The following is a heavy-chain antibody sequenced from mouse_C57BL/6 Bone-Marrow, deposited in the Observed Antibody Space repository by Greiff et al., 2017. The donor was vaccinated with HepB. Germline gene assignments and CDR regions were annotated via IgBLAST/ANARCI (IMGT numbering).Heavy chain of an antibody. CDR3: ARGRRYDYDVGNYYAMDY. Sequence: ESGPGLVKPSQSLSLTCSVTGYSITSGYYWNWIRQFPGNKLEWMGYISYDGSNNYNPSLKNRISITRDTSKNQFFLKLNSVTTEDTATYDGARGRRYDYDVGNYYAMDYWGQATSGTVSS. V-gene: IGHV3-6*01. CDR1: GYSITSGYY. D-gene: IGHD2-4*01. J-gene: IGHJ4*01. CDR2: ISYDGSN.